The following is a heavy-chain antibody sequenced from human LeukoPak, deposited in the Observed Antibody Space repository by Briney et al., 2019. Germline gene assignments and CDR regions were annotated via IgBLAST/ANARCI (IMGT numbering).Heavy chain of an antibody. CDR1: GYTFTGYS. D-gene: IGHD4-17*01. CDR2: INPNSGGT. J-gene: IGHJ4*02. CDR3: ARDYGDYKFDY. V-gene: IGHV1-2*04. Sequence: ASVKVSCKASGYTFTGYSMHWVRQAPGQGLEWMGWINPNSGGTNYAQKFQGWVTMTRDTSISTAYMELSRLRSDDTAVYYCARDYGDYKFDYWGQGTLVTVSS.